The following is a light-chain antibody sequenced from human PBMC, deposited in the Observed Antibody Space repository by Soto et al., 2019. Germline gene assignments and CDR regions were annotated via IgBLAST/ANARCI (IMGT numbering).Light chain of an antibody. V-gene: IGKV3-20*01. J-gene: IGKJ4*01. CDR1: PSVSSSH. CDR3: QQDGNSQFA. CDR2: GAS. Sequence: DIVLTQSPGTLPLSPGERATLSCRASPSVSSSHLAWYQQKPGQAPRLLLYGASIRDTGIQDRCSGSGSGTACTLPMRSMEPADFVVYYCQQDGNSQFAFGGGTMVVSK.